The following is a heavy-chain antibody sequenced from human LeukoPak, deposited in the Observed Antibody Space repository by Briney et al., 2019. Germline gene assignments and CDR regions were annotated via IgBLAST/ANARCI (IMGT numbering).Heavy chain of an antibody. V-gene: IGHV1-18*04. CDR2: ISAYNGNT. J-gene: IGHJ4*02. CDR3: ASLQMYYYGSGSYYNDY. CDR1: GYTFTGNY. Sequence: ASVKVSCKASGYTFTGNYMHWVRQAPGQGLEWMGWISAYNGNTNYAQKLQGRVTMTTDTSTSTAYMELRSLRSDDTAVYYCASLQMYYYGSGSYYNDYWGQGTLVTVSS. D-gene: IGHD3-10*01.